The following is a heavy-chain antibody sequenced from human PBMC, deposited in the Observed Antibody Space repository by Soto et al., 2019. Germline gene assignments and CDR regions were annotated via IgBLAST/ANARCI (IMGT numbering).Heavy chain of an antibody. D-gene: IGHD3-3*01. Sequence: GGSLRLSCAASGFTFSSYWMHWVRQAPGKGLVRVSRINSDGSSTSYADSVKGRFTISRDNAKNTLYLQMNSLRAEDTAVYYCARLSRFLLDVWGKGTTVTVST. CDR2: INSDGSST. V-gene: IGHV3-74*01. CDR3: ARLSRFLLDV. J-gene: IGHJ6*04. CDR1: GFTFSSYW.